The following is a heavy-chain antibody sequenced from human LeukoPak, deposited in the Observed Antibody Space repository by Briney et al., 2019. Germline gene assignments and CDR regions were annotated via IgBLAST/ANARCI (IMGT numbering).Heavy chain of an antibody. CDR3: ARLIAGYDTLTYYYYYMDV. Sequence: SETLSLTRTVSVGSISSYYWSWIREPPGKGRECSGYIYTSGSTNYNPSLERLVPITVATSKNQFSLTLSSVTAAGTAVYYCARLIAGYDTLTYYYYYMDVWGKGTTVTVSS. V-gene: IGHV4-4*09. CDR1: VGSISSYY. J-gene: IGHJ6*03. D-gene: IGHD5-12*01. CDR2: IYTSGST.